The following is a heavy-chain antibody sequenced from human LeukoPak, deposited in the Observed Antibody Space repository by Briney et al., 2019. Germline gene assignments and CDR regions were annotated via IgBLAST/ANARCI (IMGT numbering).Heavy chain of an antibody. J-gene: IGHJ4*02. CDR1: GFPFSNHS. D-gene: IGHD1-14*01. Sequence: GGSLRLSCVASGFPFSNHSMHWVRQAPGKGLEWVACICADGSAKYSADSVRGRFTISRDNSRNTLFLQMNSLRPEDTAVYYCAKDVSNRVFYFDYWGQGALVTVSS. V-gene: IGHV3-30*02. CDR2: ICADGSAK. CDR3: AKDVSNRVFYFDY.